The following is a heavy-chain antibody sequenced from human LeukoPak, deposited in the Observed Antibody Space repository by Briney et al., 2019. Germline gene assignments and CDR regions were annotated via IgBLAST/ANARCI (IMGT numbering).Heavy chain of an antibody. CDR1: GFTFSNAW. CDR2: IESKTDGGTT. CDR3: TAPIVGTTRLDY. V-gene: IGHV3-15*04. Sequence: GGSLRLSCAASGFTFSNAWMSWVRQAPGKGLEWVGRIESKTDGGTTAYAAPVKGRFTIPRDDSKSTLFLQMNSLKTEDTAVYYCTAPIVGTTRLDYWGQGTLVTVSS. J-gene: IGHJ4*02. D-gene: IGHD1-26*01.